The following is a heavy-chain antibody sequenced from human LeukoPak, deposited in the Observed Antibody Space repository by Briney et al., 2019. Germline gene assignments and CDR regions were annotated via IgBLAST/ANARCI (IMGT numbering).Heavy chain of an antibody. CDR3: AREGLTGTIDY. CDR2: IYSGGST. V-gene: IGHV3-53*01. D-gene: IGHD1/OR15-1a*01. Sequence: PGGSLRLSCAASGFTVSSNYVSWVRQAPGKGLEWVSVIYSGGSTYYADSVKGRFTISRDNSKNTLYLQMNSLRAEDTAVYYCAREGLTGTIDYWGQGTLATVSS. J-gene: IGHJ4*02. CDR1: GFTVSSNY.